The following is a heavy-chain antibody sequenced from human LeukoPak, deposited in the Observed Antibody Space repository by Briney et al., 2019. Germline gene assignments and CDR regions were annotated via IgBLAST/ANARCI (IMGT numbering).Heavy chain of an antibody. CDR3: ARVEHMVRGVKTFYGAFDI. V-gene: IGHV3-7*01. J-gene: IGHJ3*02. D-gene: IGHD3-10*01. CDR1: GFTFSSYW. Sequence: GGSLRLSCAASGFTFSSYWMSWVRQAPGKGLEWVANIKQDGSEKYYVDSVKGRFTISRDNAKNSLYLQMNSLRAEDTAVYYCARVEHMVRGVKTFYGAFDIWGQGTMVTVSS. CDR2: IKQDGSEK.